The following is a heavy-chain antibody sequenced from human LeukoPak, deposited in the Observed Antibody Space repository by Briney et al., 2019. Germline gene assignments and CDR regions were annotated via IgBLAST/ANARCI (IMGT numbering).Heavy chain of an antibody. V-gene: IGHV1-18*04. CDR2: ISAYNGNT. Sequence: ASVKVSCKASGYTFTSYGISWVRQAPRQGLEWMGWISAYNGNTNYAQKLQGRVTMTTDTSTSTAYMELRSLRSDDTAVYYCARDTDYDILTGYYSIDYWGQGTLVTVSS. J-gene: IGHJ4*02. D-gene: IGHD3-9*01. CDR3: ARDTDYDILTGYYSIDY. CDR1: GYTFTSYG.